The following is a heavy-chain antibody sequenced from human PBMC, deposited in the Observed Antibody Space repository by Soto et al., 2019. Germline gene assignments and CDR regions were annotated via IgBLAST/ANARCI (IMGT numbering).Heavy chain of an antibody. Sequence: QVQLVQSGAEVKKPGASMRVSCKASGYAFTSYDLNWVRQATGQGLEGMGWMNPNTGNTGYAQRFQGRVTMTRDTSKNTAYMELTSLGSEDTAIYYCARTKLFCRGGEISCYLPYQYMDVWGTGTTATVSS. J-gene: IGHJ6*03. CDR3: ARTKLFCRGGEISCYLPYQYMDV. V-gene: IGHV1-8*01. CDR2: MNPNTGNT. CDR1: GYAFTSYD. D-gene: IGHD2-15*01.